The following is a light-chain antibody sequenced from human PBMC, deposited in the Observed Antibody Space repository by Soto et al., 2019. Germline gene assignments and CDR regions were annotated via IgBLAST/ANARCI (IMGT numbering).Light chain of an antibody. J-gene: IGKJ2*01. V-gene: IGKV1-39*01. CDR2: AAS. CDR1: QSISSY. Sequence: DIQMTQSPSSLSASVGDRVTITCRASQSISSYLNWYQQKPGKAPKLLIYAASSLQSGVPSRFSGSGSVTEFTLTISSLQPEDFATYYCQQSYSTGYTFGQGTKLEIK. CDR3: QQSYSTGYT.